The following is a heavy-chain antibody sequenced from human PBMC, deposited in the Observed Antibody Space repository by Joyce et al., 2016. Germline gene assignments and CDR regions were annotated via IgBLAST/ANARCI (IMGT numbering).Heavy chain of an antibody. CDR1: GDSITRNHW. D-gene: IGHD3-22*01. Sequence: QVQLQESGPGLVKPSGTLSLTCTVSGDSITRNHWWSWVRQSPGKGLEWIGEVYHSGSTSYNPSLKSRVTISVDSSKNQFSLRLSSVTAADTAVYYCARVYYYDSSGYPRDYWYFDSWGRGTLVTVSS. V-gene: IGHV4-4*02. CDR3: ARVYYYDSSGYPRDYWYFDS. CDR2: VYHSGST. J-gene: IGHJ2*01.